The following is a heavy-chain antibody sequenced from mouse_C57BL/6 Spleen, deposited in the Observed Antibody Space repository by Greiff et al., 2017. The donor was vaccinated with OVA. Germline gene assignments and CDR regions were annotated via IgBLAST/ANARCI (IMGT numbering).Heavy chain of an antibody. J-gene: IGHJ3*01. D-gene: IGHD2-4*01. CDR3: ARGEDYDGAWFAY. CDR1: GYTFTSYW. Sequence: VQLQQPGAELVKPGASVKMSCKASGYTFTSYWITWVKQRPGQGLEWIGDTYPGSGSTNYNEKFKSKATLTVDTSSSTAYMQLSSLTSEDSAVDDCARGEDYDGAWFAYWGQGTLVTVSA. V-gene: IGHV1-55*01. CDR2: TYPGSGST.